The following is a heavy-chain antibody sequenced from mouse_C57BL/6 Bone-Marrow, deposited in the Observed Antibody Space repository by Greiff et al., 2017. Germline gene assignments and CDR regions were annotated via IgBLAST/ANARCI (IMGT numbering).Heavy chain of an antibody. D-gene: IGHD2-3*01. CDR3: ARRERPYNGFYFDY. Sequence: QVQLQQSGAELARPGASVKLSCKASGYTFTSYGISWVKQRTGQGLEWIGEIYPRSGNTYYNEKFKGKATLTADKSSSTAYMELRSLTSEDSAVYDCARRERPYNGFYFDYWGQGTTLTVSS. J-gene: IGHJ2*01. CDR1: GYTFTSYG. CDR2: IYPRSGNT. V-gene: IGHV1-81*01.